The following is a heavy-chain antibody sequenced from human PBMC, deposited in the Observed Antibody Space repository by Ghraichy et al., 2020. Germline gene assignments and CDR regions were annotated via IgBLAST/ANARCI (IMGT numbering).Heavy chain of an antibody. CDR1: GGSISSYY. Sequence: ESLNISCTVSGGSISSYYWSWIRQPPGKGLEWIGYIYYSGSTNYNPSLKSRVTISVDTSKNQFSLKLSSVTAADTAVYYCARVSTPPLMTTVTNSAFDIWGQGTMVTVSS. CDR2: IYYSGST. V-gene: IGHV4-59*01. D-gene: IGHD4-17*01. CDR3: ARVSTPPLMTTVTNSAFDI. J-gene: IGHJ3*02.